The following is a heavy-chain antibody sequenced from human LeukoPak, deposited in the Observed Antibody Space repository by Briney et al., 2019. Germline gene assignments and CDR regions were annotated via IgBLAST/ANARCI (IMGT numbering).Heavy chain of an antibody. V-gene: IGHV3-48*01. Sequence: PGESLRLSCAASGFTFSTYSMNWVRQAPGKGLEWVSYISSNSRTIFYAESVRGRFTISRDNAKNSLYLQMNSLRAEDTALYYCATQWELHPAFWGQGTLVTVSS. CDR1: GFTFSTYS. D-gene: IGHD1-26*01. J-gene: IGHJ4*02. CDR3: ATQWELHPAF. CDR2: ISSNSRTI.